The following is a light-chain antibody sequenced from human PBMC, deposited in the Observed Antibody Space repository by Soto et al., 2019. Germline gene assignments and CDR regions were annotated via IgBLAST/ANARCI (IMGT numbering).Light chain of an antibody. CDR1: QSISSW. CDR2: KAS. J-gene: IGKJ1*01. Sequence: DIPMTQSPATLSASVGDRVTITCRASQSISSWLAWYQQKPGKAPKLLIYKASSLESGVPSRFSGSGSGTEFTLTISSLQPDDFATYYCQQYNDYSRTFGQGTKVEIK. V-gene: IGKV1-5*03. CDR3: QQYNDYSRT.